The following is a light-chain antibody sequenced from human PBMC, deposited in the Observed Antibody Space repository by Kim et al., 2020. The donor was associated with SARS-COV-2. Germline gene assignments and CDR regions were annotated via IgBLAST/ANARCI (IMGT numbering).Light chain of an antibody. CDR2: GAS. Sequence: PGERATLSCRASQSVSSNLAWYQQKPGQAPRLLIYGASTRATGIPARSSGSGSGTEFTLTISSLQSEDFAVYYCQQYNNWPERLTFGGGTKVDIK. CDR3: QQYNNWPERLT. V-gene: IGKV3-15*01. CDR1: QSVSSN. J-gene: IGKJ4*01.